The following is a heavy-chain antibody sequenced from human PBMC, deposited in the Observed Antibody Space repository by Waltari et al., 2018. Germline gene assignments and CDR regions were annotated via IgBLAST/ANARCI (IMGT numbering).Heavy chain of an antibody. D-gene: IGHD4-17*01. J-gene: IGHJ4*02. V-gene: IGHV3-53*02. CDR2: IYSGGST. CDR3: ARDLDYAHDY. CDR1: GFPVSGNY. Sequence: EVQLVETGGGLIQPGGSLRLSCAASGFPVSGNYLSWVRQAPGKGLGGVSVIYSGGSTYYADSVKGRFTISRDNSKNTLYLQMNSLRAEDTAVYYCARDLDYAHDYWGQGTLVTVSS.